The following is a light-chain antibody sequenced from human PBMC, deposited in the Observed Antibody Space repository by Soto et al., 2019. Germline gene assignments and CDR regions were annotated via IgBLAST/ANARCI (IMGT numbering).Light chain of an antibody. CDR3: QQANSFPFT. CDR2: AAS. V-gene: IGKV1-39*01. J-gene: IGKJ3*01. Sequence: DIPMTQSPSSLSASVGDRVTITCRASQSISSYLNWYQQKPGKAPKLLIYAASILQSGVPSRFSGSGSGTDFTLTITGLQPEDLATYYCQQANSFPFTFGPGTKVDV. CDR1: QSISSY.